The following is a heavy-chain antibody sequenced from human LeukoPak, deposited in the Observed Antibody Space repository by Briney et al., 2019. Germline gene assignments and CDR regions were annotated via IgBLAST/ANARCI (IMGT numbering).Heavy chain of an antibody. CDR2: INHSGST. CDR1: GGSFSGYY. Sequence: PSETLSLTCAVYGGSFSGYYWSWIRQPPGKGLEWIGEINHSGSTNYNPSLKSRVTISVDTSKNQFSLKLSSVTAADTAVYYCARDLRVGFDYWGQGTLVTVSS. V-gene: IGHV4-34*01. CDR3: ARDLRVGFDY. J-gene: IGHJ4*02.